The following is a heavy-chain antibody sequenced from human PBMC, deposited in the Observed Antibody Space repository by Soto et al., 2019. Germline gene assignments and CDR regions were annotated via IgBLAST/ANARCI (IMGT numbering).Heavy chain of an antibody. CDR2: ISGSGGST. J-gene: IGHJ4*02. Sequence: GGSLRLSCTASGFTFSSYAMSWVRQAPGKGLEWVSAISGSGGSTYYADSVKGRFTISRDNSKNTLYLQINSLRAEDTAVYYCAKVGEHGQPGYWGQGTLVTVSS. CDR1: GFTFSSYA. CDR3: AKVGEHGQPGY. V-gene: IGHV3-23*01.